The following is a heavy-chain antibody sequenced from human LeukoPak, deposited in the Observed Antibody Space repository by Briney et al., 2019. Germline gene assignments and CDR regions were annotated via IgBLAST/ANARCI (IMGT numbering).Heavy chain of an antibody. V-gene: IGHV4-4*07. J-gene: IGHJ4*02. D-gene: IGHD6-13*01. CDR3: ARERSSSWYLANFDY. CDR2: IHTRGST. Sequence: SETLSLTCTVSGGSIRSHDWSWIRQPAGKGLEWIGRIHTRGSTDYNPSLKSRVSMSVDTSNNQFSLKLISVTAADTAVYYCARERSSSWYLANFDYWGQGTLVTVSS. CDR1: GGSIRSHD.